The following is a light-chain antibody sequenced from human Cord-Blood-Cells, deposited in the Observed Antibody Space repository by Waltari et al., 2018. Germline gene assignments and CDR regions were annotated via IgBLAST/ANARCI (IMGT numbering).Light chain of an antibody. CDR2: QDS. Sequence: SYELTQPPSVSVSPGQTASITCSGDKLGDKYACWYQQKPGQSPVLVIYQDSKRPSGLPERFSGSNTGNTATLTISGTQAMDGADYYCQAWDSSTDVVFGGGTKLTVL. V-gene: IGLV3-1*01. CDR3: QAWDSSTDVV. J-gene: IGLJ2*01. CDR1: KLGDKY.